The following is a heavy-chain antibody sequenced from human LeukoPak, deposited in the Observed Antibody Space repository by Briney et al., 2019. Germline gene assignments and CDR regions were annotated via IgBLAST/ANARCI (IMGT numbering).Heavy chain of an antibody. CDR2: INPNSGGT. J-gene: IGHJ4*02. V-gene: IGHV1-2*02. D-gene: IGHD1-26*01. CDR3: ARGTVGATVFDY. Sequence: GASVKVSCKASGYTFTGYYMHWVRQAPGQGLEWMGWINPNSGGTNYAQKFQGRVTMTRDTSISTAYMELSKPRSDDTAVYYCARGTVGATVFDYRGEGTLGTVSS. CDR1: GYTFTGYY.